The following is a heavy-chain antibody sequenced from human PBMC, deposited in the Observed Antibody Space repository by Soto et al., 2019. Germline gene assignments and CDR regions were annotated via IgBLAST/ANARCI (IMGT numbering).Heavy chain of an antibody. Sequence: PGESLKLACKGSGYSFTSYWIGWERQMAGKGRGWMGIIYPGDSDTRYSPSFQGQVTISADKSISTAYLQWSSLKASHTAMHYCARLFPPRFTAGIRFLEWFPLYGMDVWGQWATVTVSS. J-gene: IGHJ6*01. CDR3: ARLFPPRFTAGIRFLEWFPLYGMDV. D-gene: IGHD3-3*01. CDR1: GYSFTSYW. V-gene: IGHV5-51*01. CDR2: IYPGDSDT.